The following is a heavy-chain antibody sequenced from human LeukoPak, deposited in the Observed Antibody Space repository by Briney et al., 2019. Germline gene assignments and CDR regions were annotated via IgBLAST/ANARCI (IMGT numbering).Heavy chain of an antibody. CDR3: AREGKITMVRGVIRYYYMDV. CDR2: IYHSGST. CDR1: GGSISSGSYY. J-gene: IGHJ6*03. D-gene: IGHD3-10*01. Sequence: SETLSLTCTVSGGSISSGSYYWGWIRQPPGKGLEWIGSIYHSGSTYYNPSLKSRVTISVDTSKNQFSLTLSSVTAADTAVYYCAREGKITMVRGVIRYYYMDVWGKGTTVTISS. V-gene: IGHV4-39*07.